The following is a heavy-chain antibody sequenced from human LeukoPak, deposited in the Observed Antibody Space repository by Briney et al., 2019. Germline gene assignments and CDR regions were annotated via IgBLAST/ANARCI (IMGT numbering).Heavy chain of an antibody. Sequence: GGSLRLSCAASGFTFSSYAMPWVRQAPGKGLEWVAVISYDGSNKYYADSVKGRFNIPRDNSKNTLYLQMNSLRTEDTAVYYCARDTDRGEMAPGFDYWGQGTLVTVS. V-gene: IGHV3-30*01. D-gene: IGHD5-24*01. CDR1: GFTFSSYA. J-gene: IGHJ4*02. CDR3: ARDTDRGEMAPGFDY. CDR2: ISYDGSNK.